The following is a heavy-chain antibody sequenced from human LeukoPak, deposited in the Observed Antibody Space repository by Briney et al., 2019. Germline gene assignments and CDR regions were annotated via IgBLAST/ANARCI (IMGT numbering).Heavy chain of an antibody. CDR3: ARDRPGIAAAATDH. D-gene: IGHD6-13*01. CDR2: ISAYNGNT. CDR1: GYTFTSYG. Sequence: ASVRVSCKASGYTFTSYGISWVRQAPGQGLEWMGWISAYNGNTNYAQKLQGRVTMTTDTSTSTAYMELRNLRPDDTAVYYCARDRPGIAAAATDHWGQGTLVTVSS. J-gene: IGHJ4*02. V-gene: IGHV1-18*01.